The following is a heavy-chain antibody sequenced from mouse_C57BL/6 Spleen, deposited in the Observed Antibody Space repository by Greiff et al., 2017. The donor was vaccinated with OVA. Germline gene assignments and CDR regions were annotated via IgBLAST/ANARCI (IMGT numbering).Heavy chain of an antibody. Sequence: VQLQQSGAELVKPGASVKLSCKASGYTFTSYWMQWVKQRPGQGLEWIGEIDPSDSYTNYNQKFKGKATLTVDTSSSTAYMQLSSLTSEDSAVYYCARVGSSYFDYWGQGTTLTVSS. V-gene: IGHV1-50*01. J-gene: IGHJ2*01. CDR3: ARVGSSYFDY. CDR1: GYTFTSYW. D-gene: IGHD1-1*01. CDR2: IDPSDSYT.